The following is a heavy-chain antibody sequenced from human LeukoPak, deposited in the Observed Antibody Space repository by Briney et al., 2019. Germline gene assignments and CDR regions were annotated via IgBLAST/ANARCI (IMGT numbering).Heavy chain of an antibody. CDR1: GYSFTSYW. V-gene: IGHV5-51*01. D-gene: IGHD1-26*01. J-gene: IGHJ4*02. CDR2: IYPGDSDT. Sequence: GESLQISCKGSGYSFTSYWIGWVRPLPGKGLEWMGIIYPGDSDTRYSPSFQGQVTISADKSISTAYLQWSSLKASDTAMYYCARHVFVSGSGSYGIDYWGQGTLVTVSS. CDR3: ARHVFVSGSGSYGIDY.